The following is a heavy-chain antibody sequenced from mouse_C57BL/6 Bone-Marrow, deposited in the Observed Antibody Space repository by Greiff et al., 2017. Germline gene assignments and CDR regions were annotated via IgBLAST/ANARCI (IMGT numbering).Heavy chain of an antibody. D-gene: IGHD1-2*01. CDR2: IYPRSGNT. V-gene: IGHV1-81*01. CDR1: GYTFTSYG. Sequence: VKLMESGAELARPGASVKLSCKASGYTFTSYGISWVKQRTGQGLEWIGEIYPRSGNTYYNEKFKGKATLTADKSSSTAYMALRSLTSEDSAVYFCATLLYFFDYWGQGTTLTVSS. J-gene: IGHJ2*01. CDR3: ATLLYFFDY.